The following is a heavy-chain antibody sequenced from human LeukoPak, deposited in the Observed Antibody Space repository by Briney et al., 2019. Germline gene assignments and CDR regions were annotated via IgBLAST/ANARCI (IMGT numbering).Heavy chain of an antibody. CDR2: TSGSGANT. CDR3: AKEYSGYDFDY. J-gene: IGHJ4*02. D-gene: IGHD5-12*01. CDR1: GFTLRSYD. Sequence: GGSLRLSCAASGFTLRSYDMSWVRQAPGKGLEWVAATSGSGANTYYADSVKGRFTISTDNSQNTLYLQMDRLRAEDTAVYYCAKEYSGYDFDYWGQGTLVTVSS. V-gene: IGHV3-23*01.